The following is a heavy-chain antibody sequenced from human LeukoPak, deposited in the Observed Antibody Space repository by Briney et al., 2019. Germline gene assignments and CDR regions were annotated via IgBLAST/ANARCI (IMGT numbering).Heavy chain of an antibody. CDR3: ARAKPYYYDSSGYYLPYYFDY. D-gene: IGHD3-22*01. J-gene: IGHJ4*02. V-gene: IGHV4-31*03. CDR2: IYYSGST. Sequence: PSETLSLTCTVSGGSISSGGYYWSWIRQHPGKGLEWIGYIYYSGSTYYNPSLKSRVTISVDTSKNQFSLKLSSVTAADTAVYYCARAKPYYYDSSGYYLPYYFDYWGQGTLVTVSS. CDR1: GGSISSGGYY.